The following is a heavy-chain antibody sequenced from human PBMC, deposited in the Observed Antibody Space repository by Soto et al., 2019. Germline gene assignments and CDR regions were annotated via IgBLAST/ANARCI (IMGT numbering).Heavy chain of an antibody. V-gene: IGHV3-23*01. D-gene: IGHD2-21*02. J-gene: IGHJ4*02. CDR1: GFTFGSYA. Sequence: GGSLRLSCVASGFTFGSYAMTWVRRAPGKGLEWVSTINDNGNLRYYAESVRGRFTISRDNSKNTLYRQLNNLRAEDAARYYCAKAFGDWYPFEKWGLGALVTVSS. CDR2: INDNGNLR. CDR3: AKAFGDWYPFEK.